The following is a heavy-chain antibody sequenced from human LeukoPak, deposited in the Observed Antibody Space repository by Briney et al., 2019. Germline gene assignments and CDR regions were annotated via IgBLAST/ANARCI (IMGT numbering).Heavy chain of an antibody. V-gene: IGHV3-21*01. D-gene: IGHD3-22*01. CDR3: ARATYYYDSSGYYLNDAFDI. Sequence: GGSLRLSCAASGFTFSSYSMNWVRQAPGKGLEWVSSISSSSYIYYADSVKGRFTISRDNAKNSLYLQMNSLRAEDTAVYYCARATYYYDSSGYYLNDAFDIWGQGTMVTVSS. CDR2: ISSSSYI. CDR1: GFTFSSYS. J-gene: IGHJ3*02.